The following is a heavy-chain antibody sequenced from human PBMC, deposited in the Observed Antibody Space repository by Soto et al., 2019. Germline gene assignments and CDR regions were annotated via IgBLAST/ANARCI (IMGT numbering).Heavy chain of an antibody. CDR1: GGSISSSSYY. Sequence: QLQLQESGPGLVKPSETLSLTCTVSGGSISSSSYYWGWIRQPPGKGLEWIGSIYYSGSTYYNPSLKSRVTISVDTSKNQFSLKLSSVTAADTAVYYCAGVTDRRWLEFDYWGQGTLVTVSS. V-gene: IGHV4-39*01. CDR2: IYYSGST. J-gene: IGHJ4*02. D-gene: IGHD6-19*01. CDR3: AGVTDRRWLEFDY.